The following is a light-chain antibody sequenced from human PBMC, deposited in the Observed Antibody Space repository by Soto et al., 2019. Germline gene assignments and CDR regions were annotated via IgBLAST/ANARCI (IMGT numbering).Light chain of an antibody. CDR2: GAS. J-gene: IGKJ1*01. CDR1: QSISSY. CDR3: QQKYRVPRT. Sequence: DIQMAQYPSSLSASVGDRITITSRASQSISSYLNWYQHKPGKAPKLLIYGASTLQSGVPSRFSGSGSGTDFTLTISSLQPEDYATYFCQQKYRVPRTFGQGPKVDIK. V-gene: IGKV1-39*01.